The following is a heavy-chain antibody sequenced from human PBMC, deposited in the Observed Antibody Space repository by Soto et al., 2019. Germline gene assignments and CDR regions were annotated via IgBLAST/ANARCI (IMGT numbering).Heavy chain of an antibody. V-gene: IGHV4-4*07. CDR3: TKYRRTDAEGYSFDY. D-gene: IGHD2-15*01. CDR2: IYTSGST. CDR1: GGSISSYY. J-gene: IGHJ4*02. Sequence: PSETLSLTCTVSGGSISSYYWSWIRQPAGKGLEWIGRIYTSGSTSYNPSLKSRVTMSVDTSKNQFSLKLSSVTAADTAVYFCTKYRRTDAEGYSFDYWGQGALVTVSS.